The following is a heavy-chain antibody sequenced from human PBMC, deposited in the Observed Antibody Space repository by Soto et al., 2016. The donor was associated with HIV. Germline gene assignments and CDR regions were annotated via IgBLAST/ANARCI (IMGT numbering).Heavy chain of an antibody. Sequence: QVQLQESGPGLVKPSETLSLTCVVSGGSFSSYYWTWIRQPPGKGLEWIGQKYYNGTTNYNPSLGSRVTISVNLSKRQFSLKLASVTAADTAVYYCATTTTGTSPAHFDHWGLGTLVTVSS. J-gene: IGHJ4*02. CDR2: KYYNGTT. CDR3: ATTTTGTSPAHFDH. CDR1: GGSFSSYY. V-gene: IGHV4-59*13. D-gene: IGHD5-12*01.